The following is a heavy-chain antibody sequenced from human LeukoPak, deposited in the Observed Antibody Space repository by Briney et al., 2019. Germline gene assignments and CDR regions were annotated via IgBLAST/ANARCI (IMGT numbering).Heavy chain of an antibody. D-gene: IGHD3-22*01. V-gene: IGHV4-61*01. CDR2: IYYSGST. CDR1: GGSVTSGSYY. Sequence: PSETLSLTCTVSGGSVTSGSYYWSWIRQPPGKGLEWIGYIYYSGSTKYNPSLKSRVTISIDTSKNQFSLRLRSVTAADPAVYYCARGLGYYYDSSGYGYWGQGTLVTVSS. J-gene: IGHJ4*02. CDR3: ARGLGYYYDSSGYGY.